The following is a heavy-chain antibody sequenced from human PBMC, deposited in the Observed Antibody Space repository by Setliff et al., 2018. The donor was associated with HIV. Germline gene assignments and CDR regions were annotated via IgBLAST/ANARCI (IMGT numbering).Heavy chain of an antibody. V-gene: IGHV3-30*02. Sequence: GGSLRLSCAASGFTFRNYGMHWVRQAPGKGLEWVAFIRLDGSDKFYADSVKGRFTISRDNSKNTLYLQMNSLRAEDSAMYYCARDRGRGVAPSGILDYYYMDVWGKGTTVTVSS. D-gene: IGHD6-13*01. CDR1: GFTFRNYG. J-gene: IGHJ6*03. CDR2: IRLDGSDK. CDR3: ARDRGRGVAPSGILDYYYMDV.